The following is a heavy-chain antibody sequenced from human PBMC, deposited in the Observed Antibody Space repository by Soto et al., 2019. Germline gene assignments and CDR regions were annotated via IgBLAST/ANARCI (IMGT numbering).Heavy chain of an antibody. CDR1: GFTFSSYA. V-gene: IGHV3-30-3*01. Sequence: PGGSLRLSCAASGFTFSSYAMHWVRQAPGKGLDWVAVISYDGSNKYYADSVKGRFTISRDNSKNTLYLQMNSLRAEDTAVYYCAGDLMVYAIHSYYYYGMDVWGQGTTVTVSS. CDR3: AGDLMVYAIHSYYYYGMDV. CDR2: ISYDGSNK. J-gene: IGHJ6*02. D-gene: IGHD2-8*01.